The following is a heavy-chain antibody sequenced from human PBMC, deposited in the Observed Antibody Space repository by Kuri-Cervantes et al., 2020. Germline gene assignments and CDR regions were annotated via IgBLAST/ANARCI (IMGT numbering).Heavy chain of an antibody. CDR1: GYTFTSYD. Sequence: ASVKVSCKASGYTFTSYDINWVRQATGQGLEWMGWMNPNSGNAGYAQKFQGRATMTRNTSISTAYMDLSSLRPEDTAVYYCARGWSVGATFDYWGQGTLVTVSS. V-gene: IGHV1-8*01. CDR2: MNPNSGNA. D-gene: IGHD1-26*01. CDR3: ARGWSVGATFDY. J-gene: IGHJ4*02.